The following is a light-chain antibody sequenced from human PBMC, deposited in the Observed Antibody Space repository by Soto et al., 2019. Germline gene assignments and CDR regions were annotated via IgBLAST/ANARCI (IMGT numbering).Light chain of an antibody. V-gene: IGKV4-1*01. CDR1: QSVLYSSNNKNY. J-gene: IGKJ1*01. CDR2: WAS. Sequence: DIVMTQSPDSLAVSLGERATINCKSSQSVLYSSNNKNYLAWYQQKPGQPPKLLIYWASTRESRVPDRFSGSGSGTDFTLTISSLQAEDVAVYYCQQYYSTPRTFGQGTKVKSN. CDR3: QQYYSTPRT.